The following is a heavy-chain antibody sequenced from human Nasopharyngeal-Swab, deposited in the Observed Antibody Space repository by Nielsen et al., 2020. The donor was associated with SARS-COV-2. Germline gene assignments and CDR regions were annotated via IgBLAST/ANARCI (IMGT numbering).Heavy chain of an antibody. CDR3: TSLRVVTLKGMDV. J-gene: IGHJ6*02. CDR2: IRSKANSYAT. V-gene: IGHV3-73*01. CDR1: GFTFSGSA. Sequence: GGSLRLSCAAPGFTFSGSAMHWVRQASGKGLEWVGRIRSKANSYATAYAASVKGRFTISRDDSKNTAYLQMNSLKTEDTAVYYCTSLRVVTLKGMDVWGQGTTVTVSS. D-gene: IGHD2-21*02.